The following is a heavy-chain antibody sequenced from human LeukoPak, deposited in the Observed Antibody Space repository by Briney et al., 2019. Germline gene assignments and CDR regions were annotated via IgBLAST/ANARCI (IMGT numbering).Heavy chain of an antibody. V-gene: IGHV3-7*01. CDR1: GFTFSNYW. Sequence: GGSLRLSCAASGFTFSNYWMGWVRQAPGKRLEWVANMNIDGSEKYYADSVKGRFSISRDNARNSVYLQMASLRVEDTAVYYCARDHVGAYDYWGQGTLVTVSS. CDR3: ARDHVGAYDY. D-gene: IGHD1-26*01. CDR2: MNIDGSEK. J-gene: IGHJ4*02.